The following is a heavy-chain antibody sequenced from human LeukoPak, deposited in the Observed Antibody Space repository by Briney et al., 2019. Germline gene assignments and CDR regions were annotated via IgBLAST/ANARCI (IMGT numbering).Heavy chain of an antibody. CDR3: ARVPAALYYYYMDV. CDR2: IYHSGST. J-gene: IGHJ6*03. Sequence: PSETLSLTCTVSGYYISSGYYWGWIRQPPGKGLEWIGSIYHSGSTYYNPSLKSRVTISVDTSKNQFSLKLSSVTAADTAVYYCARVPAALYYYYMDVWGKGTTVTVSS. V-gene: IGHV4-38-2*02. CDR1: GYYISSGYY. D-gene: IGHD2-2*01.